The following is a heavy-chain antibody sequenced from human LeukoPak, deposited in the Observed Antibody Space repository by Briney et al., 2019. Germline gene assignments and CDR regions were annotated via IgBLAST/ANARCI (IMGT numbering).Heavy chain of an antibody. J-gene: IGHJ4*02. CDR1: GGSISSYY. CDR2: IYYSGST. Sequence: SETLSLTCTVSGGSISSYYWSWIRQPPGKGLEWIGYIYYSGSTNYNPSLKSRVTISVDTSKNQFSLKLSSVTAADTAVYYCAREHNSGGYFDYWGQGTLVTVSS. D-gene: IGHD1-26*01. CDR3: AREHNSGGYFDY. V-gene: IGHV4-59*01.